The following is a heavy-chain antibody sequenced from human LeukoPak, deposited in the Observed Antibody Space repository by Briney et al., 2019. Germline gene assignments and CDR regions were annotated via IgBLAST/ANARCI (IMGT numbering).Heavy chain of an antibody. Sequence: GGSLRLSCAASGFTFSSYSMNWVRQAPGKGLEWVSSISSSGSYIYYADSVKGRFTISRDNAKNSLYLQVNSLSAEDTAVYYCARDAYCGGDGQHPQYYFDCRGQGTLVTVSS. CDR2: ISSSGSYI. J-gene: IGHJ4*02. V-gene: IGHV3-21*01. CDR1: GFTFSSYS. D-gene: IGHD2-21*02. CDR3: ARDAYCGGDGQHPQYYFDC.